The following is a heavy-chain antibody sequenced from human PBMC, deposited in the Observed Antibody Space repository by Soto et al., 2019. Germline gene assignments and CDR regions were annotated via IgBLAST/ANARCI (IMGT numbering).Heavy chain of an antibody. Sequence: GGSLRLACAASGFIFANFGVSWVRQAPGKGLEWISSISGSGFKKYYADSVKGRFTISRDNSKSTVYLELNNLSAEDTAVYHCAKNQGVELVPLATVDWFDPWGQGSVVTVSS. V-gene: IGHV3-23*01. D-gene: IGHD1-26*01. J-gene: IGHJ5*02. CDR1: GFIFANFG. CDR2: ISGSGFKK. CDR3: AKNQGVELVPLATVDWFDP.